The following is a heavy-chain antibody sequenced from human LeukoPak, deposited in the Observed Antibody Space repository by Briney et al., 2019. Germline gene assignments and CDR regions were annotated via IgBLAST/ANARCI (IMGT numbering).Heavy chain of an antibody. V-gene: IGHV3-48*03. CDR3: AKEPTPDRSVFDAFHI. Sequence: GGSLRLSCAASGFTFSDYEMDWVRQSPERGLEWVSYISSRGGTIYYAVSVKGRFTISRDNAKNSLYLQMNSLRAEDTAVYYCAKEPTPDRSVFDAFHIGGKGTTVTVSS. J-gene: IGHJ3*02. CDR1: GFTFSDYE. D-gene: IGHD3-22*01. CDR2: ISSRGGTI.